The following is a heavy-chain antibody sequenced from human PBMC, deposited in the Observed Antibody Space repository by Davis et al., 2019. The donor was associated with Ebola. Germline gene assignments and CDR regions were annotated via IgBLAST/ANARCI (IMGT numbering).Heavy chain of an antibody. Sequence: PSETLSLTCTVSGGSISSSSYYWGWIRQPPGKGLEWIGSIYYSGSTYYNPSLKSRVTISVDTSKNQFSLKLSSVTAADTAVYYCARGVVYGDYVTDWFDPWGQGTLVTVSS. D-gene: IGHD4-17*01. CDR1: GGSISSSSYY. CDR2: IYYSGST. CDR3: ARGVVYGDYVTDWFDP. J-gene: IGHJ5*02. V-gene: IGHV4-39*01.